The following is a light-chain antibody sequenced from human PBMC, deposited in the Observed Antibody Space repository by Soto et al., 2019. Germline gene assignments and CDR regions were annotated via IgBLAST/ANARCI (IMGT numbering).Light chain of an antibody. J-gene: IGKJ2*01. Sequence: EIVLTPSPGTLSLSPGERATLSCRASQSISSSYLAWYQQKPGQAPRLLIYGASTRATGVPDRFSSSGSGTDFTLTFSRLEPEDFAVYYCQLYDNSLYTFGQGTKLEIK. CDR2: GAS. CDR1: QSISSSY. CDR3: QLYDNSLYT. V-gene: IGKV3-20*01.